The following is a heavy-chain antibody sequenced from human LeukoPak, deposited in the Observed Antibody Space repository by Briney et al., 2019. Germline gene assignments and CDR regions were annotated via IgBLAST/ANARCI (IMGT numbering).Heavy chain of an antibody. D-gene: IGHD6-19*01. CDR3: ARDPRGIAVAASGNY. CDR1: GGTFGSYA. J-gene: IGHJ4*02. CDR2: IIPILGIA. Sequence: SVKVSCKASGGTFGSYAISWVRQAPGQGLEWMGRIIPILGIANYAQKFQGRVTITANKSTSTAYMELSSLRSEDTAVYYCARDPRGIAVAASGNYWGQGTLVTVSS. V-gene: IGHV1-69*04.